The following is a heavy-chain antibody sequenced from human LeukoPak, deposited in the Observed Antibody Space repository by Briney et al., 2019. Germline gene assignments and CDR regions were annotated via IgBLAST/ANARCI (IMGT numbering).Heavy chain of an antibody. CDR3: AEVGYSGSFDY. D-gene: IGHD5-12*01. Sequence: GGSLRLSCAASGFTFSSYAMSWVRQAPGKGLEWVSGISGSGGSTYYADSVKGRFTISRDNSKNTLYLQMNSLRAEDTAVYYCAEVGYSGSFDYWGQGTLVTVSS. CDR1: GFTFSSYA. J-gene: IGHJ4*02. V-gene: IGHV3-23*01. CDR2: ISGSGGST.